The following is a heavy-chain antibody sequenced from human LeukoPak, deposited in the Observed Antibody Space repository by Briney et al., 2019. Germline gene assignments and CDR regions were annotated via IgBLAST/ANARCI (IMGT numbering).Heavy chain of an antibody. CDR2: IYYSGTT. CDR1: GGSISSSTYY. D-gene: IGHD5-18*01. Sequence: SETLSLTCTVSGGSISSSTYYWGWIRQPPGKGLEWIGSIYYSGTTHYNPSLESRVTISVDTSKNQFSLKLASVTAADPAVCYCAKGAGGFSYYNWFDPWGQGTLATVSS. CDR3: AKGAGGFSYYNWFDP. V-gene: IGHV4-39*07. J-gene: IGHJ5*02.